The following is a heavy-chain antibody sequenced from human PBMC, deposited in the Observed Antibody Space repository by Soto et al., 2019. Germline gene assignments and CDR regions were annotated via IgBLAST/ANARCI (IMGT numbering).Heavy chain of an antibody. J-gene: IGHJ3*01. CDR3: AKGFIVVVTVLRPDDAFDV. CDR1: GFTFGNYA. CDR2: ISGGGGST. Sequence: DVQLLECGGGLVQPGGSLRLACAASGFTFGNYAINWVRLAPGKGLEWVSGISGGGGSTYYADSVKGRFTIFRDTSKNTVFLQMNSLRADDTAVYYCAKGFIVVVTVLRPDDAFDVWGQGTMVTVSS. V-gene: IGHV3-23*01. D-gene: IGHD2-21*02.